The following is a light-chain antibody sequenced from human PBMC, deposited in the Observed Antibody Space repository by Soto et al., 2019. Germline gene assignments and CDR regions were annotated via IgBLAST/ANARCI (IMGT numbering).Light chain of an antibody. Sequence: QSVLTQPPSASGTPGQRVTISCSGSSSNIGSYAVNWYQQLPGSAPKLLMYTNNVRPSGVPDRFSGSKSGTSASLAISGLQSDDEADYYCTSWDDSLNGVVFGGGTKLTVL. V-gene: IGLV1-44*01. CDR3: TSWDDSLNGVV. CDR2: TNN. J-gene: IGLJ3*02. CDR1: SSNIGSYA.